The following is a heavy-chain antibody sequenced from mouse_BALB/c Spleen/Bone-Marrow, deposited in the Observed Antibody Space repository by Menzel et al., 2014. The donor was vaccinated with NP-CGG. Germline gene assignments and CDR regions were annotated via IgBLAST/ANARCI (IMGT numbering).Heavy chain of an antibody. V-gene: IGHV1S81*02. D-gene: IGHD2-3*01. CDR2: INPSNGRT. J-gene: IGHJ4*01. CDR3: ARSDGYYPYYYAMDY. CDR1: GYTFTSYW. Sequence: QVQLQQPGAELVKPGASVKLSCEASGYTFTSYWMHWVKQRPGQGLEWIGEINPSNGRTNYNEKFKSKATLTVDKSSSTAYMQLSSLTSEDSAVYYCARSDGYYPYYYAMDYWGQGTSVTVSS.